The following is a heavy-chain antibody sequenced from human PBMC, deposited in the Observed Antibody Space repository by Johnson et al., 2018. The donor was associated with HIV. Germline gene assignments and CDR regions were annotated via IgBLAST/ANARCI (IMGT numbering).Heavy chain of an antibody. D-gene: IGHD7-27*01. J-gene: IGHJ3*01. CDR1: GFKFKDYY. V-gene: IGHV3-11*04. CDR2: ISSSGGIR. Sequence: QVQLVESGGGLVKPGGSLRVSCAASGFKFKDYYMSWIRQAPGKGLEWISYISSSGGIRYYADSVQGRFTVSRDNAKNSLYLQMNSLRVEDTAVYYCARDSTPWGGDEVGYAFDVWGQGTTVVVS. CDR3: ARDSTPWGGDEVGYAFDV.